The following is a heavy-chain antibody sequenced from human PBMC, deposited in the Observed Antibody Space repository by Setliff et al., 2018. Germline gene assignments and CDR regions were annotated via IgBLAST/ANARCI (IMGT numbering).Heavy chain of an antibody. D-gene: IGHD2-21*02. CDR1: RGSISNNAYY. Sequence: SETLSLTCTVSRGSISNNAYYWAWIRQPPGKGLEWIGSIYNSGNTYYNSSLKSRVTIFVDTSKNQFSLRLNSVTAADTALYYCARHRSVTSISPLFDLWGRGARVTVSS. CDR3: ARHRSVTSISPLFDL. CDR2: IYNSGNT. V-gene: IGHV4-39*01. J-gene: IGHJ4*02.